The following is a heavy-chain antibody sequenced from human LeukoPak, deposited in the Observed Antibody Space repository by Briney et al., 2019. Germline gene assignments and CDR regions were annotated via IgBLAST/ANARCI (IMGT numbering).Heavy chain of an antibody. Sequence: PGGSLRLSCAASGFTFSSYAMSWVRQAPGKGLEWLSVFYSGGSTYYADSVNGRFTMSRDTSKNTLYLQMNGLRVGDTAVYYCARVSPFDYWGQGTQVTVSS. CDR1: GFTFSSYA. CDR2: FYSGGST. CDR3: ARVSPFDY. V-gene: IGHV3-66*01. J-gene: IGHJ4*02.